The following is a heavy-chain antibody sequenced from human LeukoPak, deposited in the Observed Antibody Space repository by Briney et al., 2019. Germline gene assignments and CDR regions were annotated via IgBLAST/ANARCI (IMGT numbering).Heavy chain of an antibody. CDR2: ISSSGRTI. V-gene: IGHV3-11*01. J-gene: IGHJ4*02. D-gene: IGHD4/OR15-4a*01. CDR1: GFTFSDYY. CDR3: ARRAGAYSHPYDY. Sequence: GGSLRLSCAASGFTFSDYYMSWIRQAPGKGLEWVSYISSSGRTIYYADSVKGRFTISRDNAKNSLYLQMNNLRAEDTAVYYCARRAGAYSHPYDYWGQGTLVTVSS.